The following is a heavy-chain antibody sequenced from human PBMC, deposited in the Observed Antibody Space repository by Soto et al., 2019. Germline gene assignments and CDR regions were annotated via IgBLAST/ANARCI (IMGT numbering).Heavy chain of an antibody. CDR2: IWHDGRNK. CDR3: ARDLDTSMGYYYYYGMDV. V-gene: IGHV3-33*01. J-gene: IGHJ6*02. D-gene: IGHD5-18*01. Sequence: RLSCAASGFTFSTYGMHWVRQAPGKGLEWVAVIWHDGRNKYYADSVKGRFTISRDSSKNTLYLQMNSLRAEDTAVYYCARDLDTSMGYYYYYGMDVWGQGTTVTVSS. CDR1: GFTFSTYG.